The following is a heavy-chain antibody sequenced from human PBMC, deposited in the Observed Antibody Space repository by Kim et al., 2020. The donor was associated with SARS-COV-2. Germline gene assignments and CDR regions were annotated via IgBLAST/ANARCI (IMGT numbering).Heavy chain of an antibody. Sequence: ADSVKGRFTISRDNAKNSLYLQMNSLRAEDTAVYYCARDYPILPERPTAHWGQGTLVTVSS. D-gene: IGHD2-21*01. V-gene: IGHV3-48*03. CDR3: ARDYPILPERPTAH. J-gene: IGHJ4*02.